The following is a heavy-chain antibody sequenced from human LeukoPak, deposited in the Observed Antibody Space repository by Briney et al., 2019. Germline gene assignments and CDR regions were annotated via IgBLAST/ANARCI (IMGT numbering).Heavy chain of an antibody. J-gene: IGHJ5*02. V-gene: IGHV1-8*01. CDR3: ARTYGYRNCFDP. Sequence: ASVTVSCKASGYTFTIYDINWVRQATGQGLEWMGWMNPNSGNTGYAQKFQGRVTMTRNTSISTAYMELSSLRSEDTAVYYCARTYGYRNCFDPWGQGTLVTVSS. CDR2: MNPNSGNT. D-gene: IGHD2-15*01. CDR1: GYTFTIYD.